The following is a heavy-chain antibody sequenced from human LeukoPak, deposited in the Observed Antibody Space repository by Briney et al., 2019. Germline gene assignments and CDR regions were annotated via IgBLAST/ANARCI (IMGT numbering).Heavy chain of an antibody. CDR2: ISSYSSYI. CDR1: GFTFSSYS. Sequence: GGSLRLSCAASGFTFSSYSMNWVRQAPGKGLEWVSSISSYSSYIYYADSVRGRFTISRDNAKNSLYLQMNSLRAADTAVYYCAKPVAGDRYFDYWGQGTLVTVSS. D-gene: IGHD3-16*01. V-gene: IGHV3-21*01. J-gene: IGHJ4*02. CDR3: AKPVAGDRYFDY.